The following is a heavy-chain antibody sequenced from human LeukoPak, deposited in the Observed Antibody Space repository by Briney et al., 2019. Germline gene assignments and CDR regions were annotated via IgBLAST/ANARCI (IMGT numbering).Heavy chain of an antibody. CDR2: IYWDDDR. Sequence: SGPTLVNPTQTLTLTCTFSGFSLSTSGVGVGWIRQPPGKALEWLALIYWDDDRRYSPSLKSRLTITKDTSKNQVVLTMTNMDPVDTATYYCAHRRIAVAGNYFDYWGQGTLVTVSS. CDR3: AHRRIAVAGNYFDY. J-gene: IGHJ4*02. D-gene: IGHD6-19*01. V-gene: IGHV2-5*02. CDR1: GFSLSTSGVG.